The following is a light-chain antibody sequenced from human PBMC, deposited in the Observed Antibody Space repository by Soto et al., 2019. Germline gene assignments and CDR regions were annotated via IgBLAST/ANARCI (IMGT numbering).Light chain of an antibody. V-gene: IGLV2-8*01. CDR2: EVS. CDR3: SSYAGSNNLV. J-gene: IGLJ2*01. CDR1: SSDVGGYNY. Sequence: QSALTQPPSASGSLGQSVTISCTGTSSDVGGYNYVSWYQHHPGKAPKLMIYEVSKRPSGVPDRFSGSKSGNTASLTVSGLQTEDEADYYCSSYAGSNNLVFGGGTQLTVL.